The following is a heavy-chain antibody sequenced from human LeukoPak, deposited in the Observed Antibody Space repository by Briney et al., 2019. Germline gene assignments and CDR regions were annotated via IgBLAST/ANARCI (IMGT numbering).Heavy chain of an antibody. D-gene: IGHD3-10*01. J-gene: IGHJ5*02. CDR1: GFSSNSYW. V-gene: IGHV3-74*01. CDR2: INGDGSNI. Sequence: PGGSLRLSCAASGFSSNSYWMHWARQAPGKGLVWVARINGDGSNINYADSVKGRFTISRDNAKNTLYLQMNSLRVEDTAVYYCARGRGPYGWFDPWGQGTLVTVSS. CDR3: ARGRGPYGWFDP.